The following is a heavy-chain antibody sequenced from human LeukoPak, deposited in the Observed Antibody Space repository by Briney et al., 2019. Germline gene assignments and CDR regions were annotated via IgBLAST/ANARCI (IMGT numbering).Heavy chain of an antibody. Sequence: SQTLSLTCTVPGGSISSGSYYWSWIRQPAGKGLEWIGRIYTSGSTNYNPSLKSRVTISVDTSKNQFSLKLSSVTAADTAVYYCAREGIAAAHDAFDIWGQGTMVTVSS. V-gene: IGHV4-61*02. D-gene: IGHD6-13*01. J-gene: IGHJ3*02. CDR1: GGSISSGSYY. CDR3: AREGIAAAHDAFDI. CDR2: IYTSGST.